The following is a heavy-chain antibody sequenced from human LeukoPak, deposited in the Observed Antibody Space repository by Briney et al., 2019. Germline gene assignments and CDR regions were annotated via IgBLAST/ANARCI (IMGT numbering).Heavy chain of an antibody. J-gene: IGHJ4*02. Sequence: SETLSLTCAVYGGSFSGYYWSWIRQPPGKGLEWIGEINHSGSTNYNPSLKSRVTISVDTSKNQFSLKLSSVTAADTAVYYCARDLDYGDYPGPLFDYWGQGTLVTVSS. V-gene: IGHV4-34*01. CDR2: INHSGST. CDR3: ARDLDYGDYPGPLFDY. D-gene: IGHD4-17*01. CDR1: GGSFSGYY.